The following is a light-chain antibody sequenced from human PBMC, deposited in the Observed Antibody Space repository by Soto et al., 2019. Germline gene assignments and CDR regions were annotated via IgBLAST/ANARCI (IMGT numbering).Light chain of an antibody. Sequence: EIVLTQSPGTLSLSPGERATLSCRASQSISSAYFAWYQQKPGQAPRLLIFATSSRATGIPDRFSGSGSGTDFTLTISRLEPEDSAVYYCQEYCASPLYAFGQGTKLEIK. J-gene: IGKJ2*01. V-gene: IGKV3-20*01. CDR2: ATS. CDR1: QSISSAY. CDR3: QEYCASPLYA.